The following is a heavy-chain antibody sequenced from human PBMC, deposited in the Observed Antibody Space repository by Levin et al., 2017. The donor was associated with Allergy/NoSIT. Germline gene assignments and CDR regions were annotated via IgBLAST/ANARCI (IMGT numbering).Heavy chain of an antibody. CDR2: IYYSEST. V-gene: IGHV4-31*03. CDR3: AGSGRRWLQLRGFDY. J-gene: IGHJ4*02. CDR1: GGSISSGDYY. Sequence: SETLSLTCTVSGGSISSGDYYWSWIRQHPGKGLEWIGYIYYSESTYYNPSLRSRVTISVDTSKNQFSLKLSSVTAADTAVYYCAGSGRRWLQLRGFDYWGQGTLVTVSS. D-gene: IGHD5-24*01.